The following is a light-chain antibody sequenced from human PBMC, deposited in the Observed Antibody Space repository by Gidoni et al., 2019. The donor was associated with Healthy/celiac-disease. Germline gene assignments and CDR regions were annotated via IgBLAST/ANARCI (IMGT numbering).Light chain of an antibody. V-gene: IGKV4-1*01. CDR2: WAS. CDR1: QSVLYRSNNKNY. Sequence: DIVMTQAPDSLAVALGERATINCKSSQSVLYRSNNKNYLAWYQQKPGQPPKLLIYWASTRESGVPDRFSGSGSVTDFTLTISSLQAEDVAVYYCQQYYSTPRSAFGGGTKVEIK. J-gene: IGKJ4*01. CDR3: QQYYSTPRSA.